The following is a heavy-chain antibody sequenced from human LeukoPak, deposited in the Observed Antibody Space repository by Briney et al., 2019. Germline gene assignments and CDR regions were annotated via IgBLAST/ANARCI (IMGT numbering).Heavy chain of an antibody. CDR3: ARAGGTYYGIAFDI. D-gene: IGHD1-26*01. Sequence: GGSPRLSCAASGFSFSSYWMHWVRQAPGKGLVWVSRINSDGSSTTYADSVKGRFTISRDNAKNSLYLQMNSLRAEDTAVYYCARAGGTYYGIAFDIWGQGTMVTVSS. CDR2: INSDGSST. CDR1: GFSFSSYW. V-gene: IGHV3-74*01. J-gene: IGHJ3*02.